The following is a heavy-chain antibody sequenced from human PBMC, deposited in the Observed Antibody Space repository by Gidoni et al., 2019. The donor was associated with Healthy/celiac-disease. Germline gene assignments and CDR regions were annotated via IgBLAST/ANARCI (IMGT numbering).Heavy chain of an antibody. CDR1: GFTLSSYG. V-gene: IGHV3-30*18. J-gene: IGHJ4*02. D-gene: IGHD1-26*01. Sequence: QVQLVESGGGVVQPGRSLRLSCAASGFTLSSYGMYWVRQAPGKGLEWVAVISHDGSNKDYADSVKGRFTISRDNSKNTLYLKMNSLRAEDTAVYYCAKDTWAGEVGATTGLPAGYWGQGTLVTVSS. CDR2: ISHDGSNK. CDR3: AKDTWAGEVGATTGLPAGY.